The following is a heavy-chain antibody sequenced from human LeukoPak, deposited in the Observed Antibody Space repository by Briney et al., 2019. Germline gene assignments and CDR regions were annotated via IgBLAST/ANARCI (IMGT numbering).Heavy chain of an antibody. CDR2: IKQDGSEK. CDR3: ARDGRFGELRYYYYYYYMDV. CDR1: GFTFSSYW. V-gene: IGHV3-7*01. D-gene: IGHD3-10*01. Sequence: GGSLRLSCAASGFTFSSYWMSWVRQAPGKGLEWVANIKQDGSEKYYVDSVKGRFTISRDNAKNSLYLQMNSLRAEDTAVYYCARDGRFGELRYYYYYYYMDVWGKGTTVTISS. J-gene: IGHJ6*03.